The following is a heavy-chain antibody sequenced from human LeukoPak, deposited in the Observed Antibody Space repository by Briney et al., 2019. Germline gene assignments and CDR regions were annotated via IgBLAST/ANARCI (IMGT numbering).Heavy chain of an antibody. D-gene: IGHD2-15*01. CDR1: GFTFSSYS. J-gene: IGHJ4*02. V-gene: IGHV3-21*01. Sequence: PGGSLRLSCAASGFTFSSYSMNWVRQAPGKGLEWVSAISSSSSYIYYADSVKGRFTISRDNAKNSLYLQMNSLRAEDTAVYYCARNEGGPKSPADYWGQGTLVTVSS. CDR3: ARNEGGPKSPADY. CDR2: ISSSSSYI.